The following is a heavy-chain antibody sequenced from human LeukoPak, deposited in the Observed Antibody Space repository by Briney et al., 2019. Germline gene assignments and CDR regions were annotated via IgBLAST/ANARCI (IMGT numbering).Heavy chain of an antibody. CDR3: AREGDSSGYRDAFDI. CDR1: VGSSSGYY. D-gene: IGHD3-22*01. CDR2: INQRGST. J-gene: IGHJ3*02. Sequence: SETLSLTSAMHVGSSSGYYWCWICAPPEKGLEWSGQINQRGSTNYNPSLKSRVTIPVDTSKNQFSLKLSSVTAADTAVYYCAREGDSSGYRDAFDIWGQGTMVTVSS. V-gene: IGHV4-34*01.